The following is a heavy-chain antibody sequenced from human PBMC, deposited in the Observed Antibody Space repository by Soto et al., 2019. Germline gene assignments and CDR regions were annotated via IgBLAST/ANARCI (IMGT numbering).Heavy chain of an antibody. CDR2: LNPNTGNS. Sequence: QVQLVQSGAEVRKPGASVKVSCEASGYTFTSYDIYWVRQATGQGLEWMGWLNPNTGNSGYAQKSQGRVTVTSDTSIDTVHRELSSLRSEDTAVYYCAGRAETNGWNGFGADKYYFDFWGQGTLVTVSS. CDR3: AGRAETNGWNGFGADKYYFDF. J-gene: IGHJ4*02. V-gene: IGHV1-8*01. D-gene: IGHD1-1*01. CDR1: GYTFTSYD.